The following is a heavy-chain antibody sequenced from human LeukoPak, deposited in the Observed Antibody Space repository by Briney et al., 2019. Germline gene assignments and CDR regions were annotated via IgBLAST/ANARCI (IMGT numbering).Heavy chain of an antibody. V-gene: IGHV3-7*01. D-gene: IGHD3-16*01. CDR3: TRRLDD. J-gene: IGHJ4*02. CDR2: IKHDESEK. Sequence: GGSLRLSCAASGFSFNSDWMDWVRQAPGKGLEWVANIKHDESEKNYLDSVKGRFTISRDNAQNSLYLQMNGLRVEDTAVYYYTRRLDDWGQGTLVTVSP. CDR1: GFSFNSDW.